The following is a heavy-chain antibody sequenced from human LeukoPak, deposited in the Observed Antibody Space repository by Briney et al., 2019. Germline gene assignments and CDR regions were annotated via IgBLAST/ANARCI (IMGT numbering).Heavy chain of an antibody. Sequence: SETLSLTCTVSGGSISSYYWSWIRQPAGKGLEWIGRIYTSGSTYYNPSLKSRVTISVDRSKNQFSLKLSSVTAADTAVYYCARRYSGYDPATYGMDVWGQGTTVTVSS. J-gene: IGHJ6*02. V-gene: IGHV4-4*07. D-gene: IGHD5-12*01. CDR3: ARRYSGYDPATYGMDV. CDR1: GGSISSYY. CDR2: IYTSGST.